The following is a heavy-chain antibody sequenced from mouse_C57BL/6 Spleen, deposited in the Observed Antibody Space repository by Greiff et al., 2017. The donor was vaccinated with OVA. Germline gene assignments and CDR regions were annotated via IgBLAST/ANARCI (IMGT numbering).Heavy chain of an antibody. CDR3: ARAGLRHYFDY. D-gene: IGHD2-4*01. Sequence: EVKLMESEGGLVQPGSSMKLSCTASGFTFSDYYMAWVRQVPEKGLEWVANINYDGSSTYYLDSLKSRFIISRDNAKNILYLQMSSLKSEDTATYYCARAGLRHYFDYWGQGTTLTVSS. J-gene: IGHJ2*01. V-gene: IGHV5-16*01. CDR2: INYDGSST. CDR1: GFTFSDYY.